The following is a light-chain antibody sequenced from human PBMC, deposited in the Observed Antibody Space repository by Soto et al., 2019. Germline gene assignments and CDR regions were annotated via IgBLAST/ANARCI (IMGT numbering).Light chain of an antibody. V-gene: IGLV4-69*01. J-gene: IGLJ3*02. CDR1: SGHSSYA. Sequence: QSVLTQSPSASASLGASVKLTCTLSSGHSSYAIAWHQQQPEKGPRYLMKLNSDGSHSKGDGIPDRFSGSSSGAERYLTIASLQSEDEADYYCQTWGTGFRGVFGGGTKVTVL. CDR2: LNSDGSH. CDR3: QTWGTGFRGV.